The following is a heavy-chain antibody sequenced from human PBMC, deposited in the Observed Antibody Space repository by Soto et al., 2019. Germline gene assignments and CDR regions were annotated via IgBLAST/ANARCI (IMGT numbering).Heavy chain of an antibody. V-gene: IGHV3-23*01. CDR2: IRVGGGDT. J-gene: IGHJ5*02. D-gene: IGHD6-19*01. CDR1: GFTFSSSA. Sequence: EVRLLESGGGLAQPGGSRRLSCAASGFTFSSSAMNWVRQAPGKGLEWVSSIRVGGGDTFYADSVRGRFTVSRDISRNTLYLQMNSVRAEDTAIYYCAKCSLGTVRTSGWCNWFDPWGQGTLVTVSS. CDR3: AKCSLGTVRTSGWCNWFDP.